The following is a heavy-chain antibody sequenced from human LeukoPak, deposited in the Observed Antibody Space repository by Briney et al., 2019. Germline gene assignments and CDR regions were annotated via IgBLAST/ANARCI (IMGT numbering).Heavy chain of an antibody. CDR1: GFTFSSYG. J-gene: IGHJ5*02. Sequence: GRSLRLSCAASGFTFSSYGMHWVRQAPGKGPEWVAVIWYDGSNKYYADSVKGRFTISRDNSKNTLYLQMNSLRAEDTAVYYCARDLAAAGTLWFDPWGQGTLVTVSS. V-gene: IGHV3-33*01. CDR2: IWYDGSNK. D-gene: IGHD6-13*01. CDR3: ARDLAAAGTLWFDP.